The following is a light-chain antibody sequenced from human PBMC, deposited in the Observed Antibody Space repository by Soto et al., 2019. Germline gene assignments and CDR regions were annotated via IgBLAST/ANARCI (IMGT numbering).Light chain of an antibody. Sequence: EIVMSVSPATLSVSQGERATLSCRASHSVSSNLAWHQQKPGQAPRILMYDASTRATGIPARFSSSGSGTEFTLTISSLQSEDFAVYCCQQYHNWPITFGQGTRLEIK. V-gene: IGKV3-15*01. CDR1: HSVSSN. CDR3: QQYHNWPIT. J-gene: IGKJ5*01. CDR2: DAS.